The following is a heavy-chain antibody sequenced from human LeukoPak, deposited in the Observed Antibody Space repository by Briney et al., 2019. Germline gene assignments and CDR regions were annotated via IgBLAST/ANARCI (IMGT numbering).Heavy chain of an antibody. D-gene: IGHD5-18*01. CDR1: GYTFTSYG. Sequence: GASVKVSCKASGYTFTSYGISWVRQAPGQGLEWMGWISAYNGNTNYAQKLQGRVTMTTDTSTSTAYMELRSLRSDDTAVYYCAKGRVKRGYSYGFSAFDIWGQGTMVTVSS. J-gene: IGHJ3*02. CDR3: AKGRVKRGYSYGFSAFDI. V-gene: IGHV1-18*01. CDR2: ISAYNGNT.